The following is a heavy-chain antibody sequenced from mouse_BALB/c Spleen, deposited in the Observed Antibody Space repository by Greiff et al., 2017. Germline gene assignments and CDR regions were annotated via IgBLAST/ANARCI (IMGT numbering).Heavy chain of an antibody. CDR2: IRNKANGYTT. V-gene: IGHV7-3*02. CDR3: ARDIGDGNYVSLAY. Sequence: EVQLVESGGGLVQPGGSLRLSCATSGFTFTDYYMSWVRQPPGKALEWLGFIRNKANGYTTEYSASVKGRFTISRDNSQSILYLQMNTLRAEDSATYYCARDIGDGNYVSLAYWGQGTLVTVSA. J-gene: IGHJ3*01. CDR1: GFTFTDYY. D-gene: IGHD2-1*01.